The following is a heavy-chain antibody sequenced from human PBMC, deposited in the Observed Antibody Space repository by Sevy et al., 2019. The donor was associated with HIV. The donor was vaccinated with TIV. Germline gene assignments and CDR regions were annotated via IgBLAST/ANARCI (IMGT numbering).Heavy chain of an antibody. Sequence: GGSLRLSCAASGFTFSSYAMHWVRQAPGKGLEWVAVISYDGSNKYYADSVKGRFTISKDNSKNTLYLQMNSLGAEDTAVYYCAREVEYARSFDYWGQGTLVTVSS. CDR1: GFTFSSYA. V-gene: IGHV3-30-3*01. CDR3: AREVEYARSFDY. D-gene: IGHD2-8*02. CDR2: ISYDGSNK. J-gene: IGHJ4*02.